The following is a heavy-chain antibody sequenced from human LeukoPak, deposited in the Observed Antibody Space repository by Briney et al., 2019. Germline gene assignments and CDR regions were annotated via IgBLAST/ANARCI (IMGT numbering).Heavy chain of an antibody. V-gene: IGHV3-21*01. Sequence: GGSLRLSCAASGFTFSSYSMNWVRQAPGKGLEWVSSISSSSSYIYYADSVKGRFTISRDNAKNSLYLQMNSLRDEDTAVYYCARGHLDYDILSGYSYWGQGTLVTVSS. CDR3: ARGHLDYDILSGYSY. J-gene: IGHJ4*02. CDR2: ISSSSSYI. CDR1: GFTFSSYS. D-gene: IGHD3-9*01.